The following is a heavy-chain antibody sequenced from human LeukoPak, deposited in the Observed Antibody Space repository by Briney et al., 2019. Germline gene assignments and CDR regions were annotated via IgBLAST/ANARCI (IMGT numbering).Heavy chain of an antibody. CDR1: GFTFSSYA. CDR2: ISGSGGST. CDR3: AKDLREYSSSPRNAFDI. Sequence: GGSLRLSCAASGFTFSSYAMSWVRQAPGKGLEWVSAISGSGGSTYYADSVKGRFTISRDNSKNTLYLQMNSLRAEDTAVYYCAKDLREYSSSPRNAFDIWGQGTMVTVSS. V-gene: IGHV3-23*01. D-gene: IGHD6-6*01. J-gene: IGHJ3*02.